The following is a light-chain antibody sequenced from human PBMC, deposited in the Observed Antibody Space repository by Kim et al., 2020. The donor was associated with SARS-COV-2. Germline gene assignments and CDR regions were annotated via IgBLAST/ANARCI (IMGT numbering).Light chain of an antibody. CDR2: LNSDGSH. J-gene: IGLJ7*01. CDR1: SGHSSYA. Sequence: ASVKLTCTLSSGHSSYAIAWHQQQPEKGPRYLMKLNSDGSHSKGDGIPDRFSGSSSGAERYLSISSLQSEDEGDYYCQTWVTGIAVFGGGTQLTVL. CDR3: QTWVTGIAV. V-gene: IGLV4-69*01.